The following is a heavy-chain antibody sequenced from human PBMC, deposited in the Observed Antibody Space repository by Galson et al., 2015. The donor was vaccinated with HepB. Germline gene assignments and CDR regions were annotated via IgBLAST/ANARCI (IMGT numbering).Heavy chain of an antibody. CDR3: ARDSGWYFDL. Sequence: SLRLSCAASGFSFRTYAMHWVRQAPGKGLEWVGIISYDGSHQYYGDSVKGRFTISRDNSKNTLYLQMHSLRGTDTAVYYCARDSGWYFDLWGRGTLVTVSS. CDR1: GFSFRTYA. J-gene: IGHJ2*01. D-gene: IGHD3-10*01. V-gene: IGHV3-30*03. CDR2: ISYDGSHQ.